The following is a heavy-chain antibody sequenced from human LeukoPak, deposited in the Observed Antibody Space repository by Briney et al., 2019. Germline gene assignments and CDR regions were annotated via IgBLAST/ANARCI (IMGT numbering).Heavy chain of an antibody. D-gene: IGHD4-17*01. CDR2: IYYSGST. CDR3: ARSTVTTPDY. V-gene: IGHV4-59*08. Sequence: SSETLSLTCTVSGGSISSYYWSWIRQPPGKGLEWIGYIYYSGSTNYNPSLKSRVTISVDTSKNQFSPKLSSVTAADTAVYYCARSTVTTPDYWGQGTLVTVSS. CDR1: GGSISSYY. J-gene: IGHJ4*02.